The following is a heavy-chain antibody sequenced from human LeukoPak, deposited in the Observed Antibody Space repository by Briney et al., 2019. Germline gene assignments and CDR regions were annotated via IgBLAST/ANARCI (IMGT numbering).Heavy chain of an antibody. J-gene: IGHJ5*02. CDR1: GYTFTGYY. D-gene: IGHD6-13*01. Sequence: ASVKVSCKASGYTFTGYYMHWVRQAPGQGLEWMGWINPNSGGTNYAQKFQGRVTMTRDTSTSTVYMELSSLRSEDTAVYYCARVSAAGTSRWFDPWGQGTLVTVSS. CDR3: ARVSAAGTSRWFDP. CDR2: INPNSGGT. V-gene: IGHV1-2*02.